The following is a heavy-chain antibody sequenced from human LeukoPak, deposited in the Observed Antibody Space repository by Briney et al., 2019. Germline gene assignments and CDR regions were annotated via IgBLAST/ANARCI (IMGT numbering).Heavy chain of an antibody. V-gene: IGHV1-18*01. CDR2: TSAYNGNT. CDR1: GYTFTNYA. J-gene: IGHJ4*02. D-gene: IGHD5-12*01. Sequence: GASVKVSFKTSGYTFTNYAISWVRQAPGQGLEWVGWTSAYNGNTDYAQKFQGRVTMTTDSSTSTAYMELRSLRSDDTAVYYCARDLPADTGYETHDYWGQGTLVTVSS. CDR3: ARDLPADTGYETHDY.